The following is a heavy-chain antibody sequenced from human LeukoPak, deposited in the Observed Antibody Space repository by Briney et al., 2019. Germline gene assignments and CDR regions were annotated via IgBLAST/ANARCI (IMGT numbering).Heavy chain of an antibody. Sequence: ASVKVSCEASGYTLTSYGISWVRQAPGQGLEWMGWISAYYGNTNYAQKLQGRVTMTTDTSTSTAYMELRSLRSDDTAVYYCARDVGYGSGSYYNPYNWFDPWGQGTLVTVSS. D-gene: IGHD3-10*01. CDR3: ARDVGYGSGSYYNPYNWFDP. V-gene: IGHV1-18*01. J-gene: IGHJ5*02. CDR2: ISAYYGNT. CDR1: GYTLTSYG.